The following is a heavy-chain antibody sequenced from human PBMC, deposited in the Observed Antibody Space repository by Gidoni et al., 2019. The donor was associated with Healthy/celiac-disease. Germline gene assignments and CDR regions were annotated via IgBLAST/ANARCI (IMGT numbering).Heavy chain of an antibody. J-gene: IGHJ6*02. CDR3: AIGERVRGYYYYYGMDV. CDR1: GFSLSPSGMC. V-gene: IGHV2-70*15. D-gene: IGHD3-10*01. Sequence: QVTLRESGPALVKPTQTLTLTCTFSGFSLSPSGMCVSWIRQPTGKALEWLARIDWDDDKYYSTSLKTRLTISKDTSKNQVVLTMTNMDPVDTATYYCAIGERVRGYYYYYGMDVWGQGTTVTVSS. CDR2: IDWDDDK.